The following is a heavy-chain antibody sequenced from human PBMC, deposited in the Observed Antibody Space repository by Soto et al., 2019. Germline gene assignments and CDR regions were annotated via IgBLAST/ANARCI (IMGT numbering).Heavy chain of an antibody. V-gene: IGHV4-34*01. Sequence: SETLSLTCAVYGGSFSGYYWSWIRQPPGKGLEWIGEINHSGSTNYNPSLKSRVTISVDTSKNQFSLKLSSVTAADTAVYYCARGQAKKDTAMVRPYNWFDPWGQGTLVTVSS. CDR2: INHSGST. CDR1: GGSFSGYY. D-gene: IGHD5-18*01. CDR3: ARGQAKKDTAMVRPYNWFDP. J-gene: IGHJ5*02.